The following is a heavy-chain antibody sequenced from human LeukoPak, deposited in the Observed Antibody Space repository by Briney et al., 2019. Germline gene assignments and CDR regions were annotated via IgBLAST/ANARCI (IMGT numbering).Heavy chain of an antibody. Sequence: PGGSLRLPCAASGITFSSYGMSWVRQAPGKGLEWVSSISHTGGSPYYADSVKGRFTVSRDNSKNTLYLQMNSLTVEDTAIYYCAKNADRGAYCRGGSCYPYYYYYMDVWGTGTTVTISS. D-gene: IGHD2-15*01. J-gene: IGHJ6*03. CDR2: ISHTGGSP. CDR3: AKNADRGAYCRGGSCYPYYYYYMDV. CDR1: GITFSSYG. V-gene: IGHV3-23*01.